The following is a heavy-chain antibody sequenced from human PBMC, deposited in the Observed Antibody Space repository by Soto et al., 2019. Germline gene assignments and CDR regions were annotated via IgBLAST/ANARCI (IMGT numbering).Heavy chain of an antibody. CDR2: ISAYNGNT. CDR1: GYTFTSYG. Sequence: GASVKVSCKASGYTFTSYGISWVRRAPGQGLEWMGWISAYNGNTNYAQKLQGRVTMTTDTSTSTAYMELRSLRSDDTAVYYCASLRLDTAMVDYYYYGMDVWGQGTTVTVSS. V-gene: IGHV1-18*04. D-gene: IGHD5-18*01. J-gene: IGHJ6*02. CDR3: ASLRLDTAMVDYYYYGMDV.